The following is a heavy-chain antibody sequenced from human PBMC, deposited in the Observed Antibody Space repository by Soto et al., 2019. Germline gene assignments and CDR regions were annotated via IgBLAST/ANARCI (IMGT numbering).Heavy chain of an antibody. CDR1: GFTFSSYS. D-gene: IGHD3-9*01. CDR3: ARDTILTGYLNDY. J-gene: IGHJ4*02. CDR2: ISSSSSTI. Sequence: GGSLRLSCAASGFTFSSYSMNWVRQAPGKGLEWVSYISSSSSTIYYADSVKGRFTISRDNAKNSLYLQMNSLRAEDTAVYYCARDTILTGYLNDYWGQGTLVTVSS. V-gene: IGHV3-48*01.